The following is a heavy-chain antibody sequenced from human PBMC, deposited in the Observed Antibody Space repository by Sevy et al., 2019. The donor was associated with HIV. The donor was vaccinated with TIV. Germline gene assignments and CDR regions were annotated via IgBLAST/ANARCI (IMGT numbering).Heavy chain of an antibody. CDR1: GGSISTSDSY. CDR2: IHHSGGT. Sequence: SESLSLTCTVSGGSISTSDSYWSWIRQPPGKGLEWIGYIHHSGGTYYNPFLKSRVAMSIDTSEKQFSLRLSFLTAADTAIYYCASRSGYSHGPFDYWGQGALVTVSS. V-gene: IGHV4-30-4*08. J-gene: IGHJ4*02. CDR3: ASRSGYSHGPFDY. D-gene: IGHD5-12*01.